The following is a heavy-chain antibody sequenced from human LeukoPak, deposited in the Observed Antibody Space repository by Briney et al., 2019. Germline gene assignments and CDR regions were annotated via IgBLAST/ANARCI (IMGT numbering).Heavy chain of an antibody. J-gene: IGHJ4*02. Sequence: SETLSLTCTVSGGSITSYYWSWIRQPPGKGLEWVGYIYASGSTNYNPSLKSRVTMSVDTSKNQFSLNLSSVTAADTAVYYCAREAYGSGSYYRDFDYWGQGTLVTVSS. D-gene: IGHD3-10*01. CDR1: GGSITSYY. V-gene: IGHV4-59*12. CDR3: AREAYGSGSYYRDFDY. CDR2: IYASGST.